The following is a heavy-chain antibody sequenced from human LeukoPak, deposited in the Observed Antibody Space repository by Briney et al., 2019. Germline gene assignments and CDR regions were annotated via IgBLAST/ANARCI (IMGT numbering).Heavy chain of an antibody. V-gene: IGHV1-69*05. J-gene: IGHJ3*02. CDR2: IIPIFGTA. Sequence: GASVKVSCKASGYTFTGYYMHWGRQAPGQGLEWMGRIIPIFGTANYAQKFQGRVTITTDESTSTAYMELSSLRSEDTAVYYCAREYLPYSRYDIDIWGQGTMVTVSS. CDR1: GYTFTGYY. CDR3: AREYLPYSRYDIDI. D-gene: IGHD3-22*01.